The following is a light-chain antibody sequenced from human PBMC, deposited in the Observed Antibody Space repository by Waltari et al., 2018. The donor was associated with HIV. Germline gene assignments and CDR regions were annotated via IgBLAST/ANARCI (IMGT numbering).Light chain of an antibody. Sequence: SYELTQPPSVSVSPGQTARITCSGDALPKRYAYWYQQKPGQAPVLGIYKDRERPSGIPERFSGSSSGTTVTLTISGVQAEDEADYYCQSADSSGTYRVFGGGTKLTVL. V-gene: IGLV3-25*03. CDR3: QSADSSGTYRV. J-gene: IGLJ3*02. CDR1: ALPKRY. CDR2: KDR.